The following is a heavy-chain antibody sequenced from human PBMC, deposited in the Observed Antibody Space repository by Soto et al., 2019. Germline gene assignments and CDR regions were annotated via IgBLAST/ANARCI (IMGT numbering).Heavy chain of an antibody. CDR2: IGTAGDT. CDR1: GFTFSGFD. Sequence: GGSLRLSCEASGFTFSGFDMHWVRQPTGKGLEWVSSIGTAGDTYYADSVKGRFTISRDNSKNTLYLQMNSLRAEDTAVYYCANPKVGATTPLRYWGQGTLVTVSS. CDR3: ANPKVGATTPLRY. D-gene: IGHD1-26*01. J-gene: IGHJ4*02. V-gene: IGHV3-13*01.